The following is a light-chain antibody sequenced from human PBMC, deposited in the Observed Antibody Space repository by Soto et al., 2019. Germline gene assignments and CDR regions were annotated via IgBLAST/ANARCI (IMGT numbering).Light chain of an antibody. CDR3: QSCDNSLSGYVV. Sequence: SVLTQPPSVSGAPGQSVTISCTGSRSNMGANYDVHWYQHLPGTAPKLLIYGNNNRPSGVPDRFSGSRSGTSASLAITGIQTEDEGDYYCQSCDNSLSGYVVFGGGTKLTVL. CDR1: RSNMGANYD. CDR2: GNN. J-gene: IGLJ2*01. V-gene: IGLV1-40*01.